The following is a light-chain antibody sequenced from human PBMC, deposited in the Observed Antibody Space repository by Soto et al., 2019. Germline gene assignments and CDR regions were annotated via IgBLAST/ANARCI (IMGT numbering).Light chain of an antibody. J-gene: IGKJ2*01. CDR3: QQYGSSPPYT. Sequence: EVVLTQSPGTLSLSPGERAILSCRASQSVSNNYFAWYQQKPGQAPRLLIFGSSDRATGIPDRFSGSGSGTDFTPTISRLEPEDFAVYYCQQYGSSPPYTFGQGTKLEIK. CDR2: GSS. CDR1: QSVSNNY. V-gene: IGKV3-20*01.